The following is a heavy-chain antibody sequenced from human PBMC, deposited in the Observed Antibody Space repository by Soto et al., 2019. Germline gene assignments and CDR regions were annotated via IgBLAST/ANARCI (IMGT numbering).Heavy chain of an antibody. CDR1: GFTFSSYG. Sequence: GGSLRLSCAASGFTFSSYGMHWVRQAPGKGLEWVAVISYDGSNKYYADSVKGRFTISRDNSKNTLYLQMNSLRAEDTAVYYCAKAPGDYGRYFQHWGQGTLVTVSS. CDR3: AKAPGDYGRYFQH. J-gene: IGHJ1*01. CDR2: ISYDGSNK. V-gene: IGHV3-30*18. D-gene: IGHD4-17*01.